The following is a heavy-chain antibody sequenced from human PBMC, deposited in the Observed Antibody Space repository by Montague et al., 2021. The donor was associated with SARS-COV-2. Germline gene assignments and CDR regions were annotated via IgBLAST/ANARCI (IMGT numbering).Heavy chain of an antibody. J-gene: IGHJ5*02. CDR2: IYYSGST. V-gene: IGHV4-59*01. CDR3: ARCITIFGVVGSWFDP. D-gene: IGHD3-3*01. Sequence: SETLSLTYTVSGGSISSYYWSWIRQPPGKGLEWIGYIYYSGSTNYNPSLKSRVTISVDTSKNQFSLKLSSVTAADTAVYYCARCITIFGVVGSWFDPWGQGTLVTVSS. CDR1: GGSISSYY.